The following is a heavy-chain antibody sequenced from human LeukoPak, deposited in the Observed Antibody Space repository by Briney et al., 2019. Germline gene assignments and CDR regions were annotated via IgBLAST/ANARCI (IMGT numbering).Heavy chain of an antibody. CDR3: ARSNYSDGSDHYAVLAF. CDR1: GFTLTNYY. J-gene: IGHJ4*02. Sequence: GASVKVSCTASGFTLTNYYMLWVRQAPGQGLEWMGIINPSGGGTNYAQKFQGRVTMTRDTSTSTVYMELSSLRSDDTAFYYCARSNYSDGSDHYAVLAFWGQGTLVTVSS. V-gene: IGHV1-46*03. CDR2: INPSGGGT. D-gene: IGHD2-2*01.